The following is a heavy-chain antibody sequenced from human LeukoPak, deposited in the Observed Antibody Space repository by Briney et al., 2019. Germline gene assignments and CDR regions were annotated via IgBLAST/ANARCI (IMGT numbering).Heavy chain of an antibody. CDR3: ARGEQLVDYYYYMDV. Sequence: ASVKVSCKASGYTFTGYYMHWVRQAPGQGLEWMGWINPNSGGTSYAQKFQGRVTMTRDTSISTAYMELSRLRSDDTAVYYCARGEQLVDYYYYMDVWGKGTTVTVSS. CDR2: INPNSGGT. CDR1: GYTFTGYY. J-gene: IGHJ6*03. D-gene: IGHD6-6*01. V-gene: IGHV1-2*02.